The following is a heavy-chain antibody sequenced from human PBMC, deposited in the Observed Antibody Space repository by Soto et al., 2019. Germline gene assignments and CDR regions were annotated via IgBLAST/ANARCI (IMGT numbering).Heavy chain of an antibody. J-gene: IGHJ6*03. D-gene: IGHD2-2*01. CDR1: GFTFSDYY. V-gene: IGHV3-11*01. CDR3: ARDIVVVPAQKNHITTTTTRYYYYYMDV. Sequence: GGSLRLSCAASGFTFSDYYMSWIRQAPGKGLEWVSYISSSGSTIYYADSVKGRFTISRDNAKNSLYLQMNSLRAGDTAVYYCARDIVVVPAQKNHITTTTTRYYYYYMDVWGKGTTVTVSS. CDR2: ISSSGSTI.